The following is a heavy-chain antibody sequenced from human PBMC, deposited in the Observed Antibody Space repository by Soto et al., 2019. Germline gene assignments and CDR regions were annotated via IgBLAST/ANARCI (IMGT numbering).Heavy chain of an antibody. Sequence: QVQLQESGPGLVKPSETLSLTCAVSGDSISSYYCMWIRQPPGKGLESIGYLYYGRSANYNPSLTSTVTLSVDTSTNQCSLTLSSMTAADTAVYYCDLRSNAVVPEYWGQGTLVTVSS. V-gene: IGHV4-59*01. CDR2: LYYGRSA. CDR3: DLRSNAVVPEY. D-gene: IGHD3-22*01. J-gene: IGHJ4*02. CDR1: GDSISSYY.